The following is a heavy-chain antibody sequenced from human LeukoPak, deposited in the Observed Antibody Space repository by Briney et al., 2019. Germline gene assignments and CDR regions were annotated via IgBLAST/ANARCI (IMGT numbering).Heavy chain of an antibody. CDR3: ARGFTIFGVVNDAFDI. Sequence: PGGSLRLSCAASEFTFSSYWMHGVRQAPGKRLVWVSRINSDGSSTSYADSVKGRFTISRDNAKNTLYLQMNSLRAEDTAVYYCARGFTIFGVVNDAFDIWGQGTMVTVSS. J-gene: IGHJ3*02. V-gene: IGHV3-74*01. D-gene: IGHD3-3*01. CDR1: EFTFSSYW. CDR2: INSDGSST.